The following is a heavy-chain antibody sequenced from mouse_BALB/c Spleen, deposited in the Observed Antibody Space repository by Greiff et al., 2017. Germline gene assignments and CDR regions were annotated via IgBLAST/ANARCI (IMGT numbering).Heavy chain of an antibody. D-gene: IGHD2-1*01. CDR1: GYSITSDYA. CDR2: ISYSGST. V-gene: IGHV3-2*02. J-gene: IGHJ3*01. CDR3: ATYGNYEDWFAY. Sequence: EVQLVESGPGLVKPSQSLSLTCTVTGYSITSDYAWNWIRQFPGNKLEWMGYISYSGSTSYNPSLKSRISITRDTSKNQFFLQLNSVTTEDTATYYCATYGNYEDWFAYWGQGTLVTVSA.